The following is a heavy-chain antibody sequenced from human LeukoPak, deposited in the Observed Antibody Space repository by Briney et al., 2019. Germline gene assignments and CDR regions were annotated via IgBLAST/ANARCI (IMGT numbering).Heavy chain of an antibody. CDR2: INGGSIYI. CDR3: ASSNSGFTFDY. Sequence: GGSLRLSCTASGFTFSSYNMNWVRQAPGKGLEWVSSINGGSIYIYYADSVKGRFTVSRDNAKNSLYLQLNSLRAEDTAVYYCASSNSGFTFDYWGQGSLVTVSS. V-gene: IGHV3-21*01. J-gene: IGHJ4*02. CDR1: GFTFSSYN. D-gene: IGHD5-12*01.